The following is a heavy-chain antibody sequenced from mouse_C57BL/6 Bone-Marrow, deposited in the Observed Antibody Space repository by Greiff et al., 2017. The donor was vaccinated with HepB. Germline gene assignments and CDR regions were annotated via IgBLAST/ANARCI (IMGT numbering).Heavy chain of an antibody. CDR2: IDPENGDT. CDR1: GFNIKDDY. D-gene: IGHD2-1*01. V-gene: IGHV14-4*01. CDR3: TRYGNYVG. Sequence: EVQLQQSGAELVRPGASVKLSCTASGFNIKDDYMHWVKQRPEQGLEWIGWIDPENGDTEYASKFQGKATITADTSSNTAYLQLSSLTSEDTAVYYCTRYGNYVGWGQGTLVTVSA. J-gene: IGHJ3*01.